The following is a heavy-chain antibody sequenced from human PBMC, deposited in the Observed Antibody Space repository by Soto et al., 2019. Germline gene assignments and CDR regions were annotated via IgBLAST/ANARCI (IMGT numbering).Heavy chain of an antibody. CDR2: IYWDDDK. D-gene: IGHD7-27*01. CDR3: AHSLIPNWGSRGAFDY. V-gene: IGHV2-5*02. Sequence: QITLKESGPPLVKPTQTLTLTCTSSGFSLSTSGVGVGWIRQPPGKALEWLALIYWDDDKRYSPSLKSRLTITKDTSKNQVVLTMTNMDPVDTATYYCAHSLIPNWGSRGAFDYWGQGTLVTVSS. J-gene: IGHJ4*02. CDR1: GFSLSTSGVG.